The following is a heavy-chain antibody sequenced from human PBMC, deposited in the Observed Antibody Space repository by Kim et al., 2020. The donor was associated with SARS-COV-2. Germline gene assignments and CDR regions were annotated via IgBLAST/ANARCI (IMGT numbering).Heavy chain of an antibody. CDR1: GGSFSGYY. V-gene: IGHV4-34*01. CDR3: ARGLGYSYGNEDY. D-gene: IGHD5-18*01. CDR2: INHSGST. Sequence: SETLSLTCAVYGGSFSGYYWSWIRQPPGKGLEWIGEINHSGSTNYNPSLKSRVTISVDTSKNQFSLKLSSVTAADTAVYYCARGLGYSYGNEDYWGQGTLVTVSS. J-gene: IGHJ4*02.